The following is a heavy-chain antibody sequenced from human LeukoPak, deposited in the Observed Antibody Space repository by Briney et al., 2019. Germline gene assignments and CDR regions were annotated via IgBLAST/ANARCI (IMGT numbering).Heavy chain of an antibody. CDR2: ISAYNDDT. D-gene: IGHD4-23*01. V-gene: IGHV1-18*01. CDR1: GYTFTTYG. CDR3: ARGWLAETTVVTPYNY. J-gene: IGHJ4*02. Sequence: GASVKVSCKSSGYTFTTYGINWVRQAPGQGLEWMGWISAYNDDTNYAQKFRGRVTMTTETSTSTAYMELSSLRSEDTAIYYCARGWLAETTVVTPYNYWGQGTLVTVSS.